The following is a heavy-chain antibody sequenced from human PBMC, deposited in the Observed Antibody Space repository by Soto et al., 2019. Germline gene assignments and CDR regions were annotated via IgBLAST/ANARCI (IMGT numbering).Heavy chain of an antibody. V-gene: IGHV3-74*01. CDR2: VDSAGRSP. CDR3: VRYKRYDYDPSVDS. J-gene: IGHJ4*02. CDR1: GFTFTDYW. Sequence: EVQLVESGGALVQPGGSLRLSCAASGFTFTDYWMHWVRQAPGKGLVWVSRVDSAGRSPAYADSGKGRFTISRHNAENQVYLKMNSLRAEGKAVYYCVRYKRYDYDPSVDSWGQGTLGTVSS. D-gene: IGHD3-22*01.